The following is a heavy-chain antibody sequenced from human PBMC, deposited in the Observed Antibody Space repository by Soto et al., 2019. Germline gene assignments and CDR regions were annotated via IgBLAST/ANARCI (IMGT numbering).Heavy chain of an antibody. CDR3: ALWGFRDGNNSKYNYSGMDV. V-gene: IGHV1-69*01. J-gene: IGHJ6*02. CDR1: GGTFNRYT. D-gene: IGHD1-1*01. CDR2: IIPIFGTA. Sequence: VQLVQSGAEVKNPGSSVKLSCKASGGTFNRYTISWVRQAPGQGLEWMGGIIPIFGTANYAQKFQGRVAIFADESTSAAYMELRSLRSEDTAVYYCALWGFRDGNNSKYNYSGMDVWGQGTTVTVSS.